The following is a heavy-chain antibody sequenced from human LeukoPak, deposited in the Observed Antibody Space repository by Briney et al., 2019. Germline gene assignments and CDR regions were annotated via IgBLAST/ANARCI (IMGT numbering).Heavy chain of an antibody. Sequence: PSETLSLTCTVSGGSISSSSYYWGWIRQPPGKGLEWIGSIYYSGSTYYNPSLKSRVTISVDTSKNQFSLKLSSVTAADTAVYYCARSSYYYDSSGYFLDAFDIWGQGTMVTVSS. CDR1: GGSISSSSYY. V-gene: IGHV4-39*01. CDR2: IYYSGST. D-gene: IGHD3-22*01. J-gene: IGHJ3*02. CDR3: ARSSYYYDSSGYFLDAFDI.